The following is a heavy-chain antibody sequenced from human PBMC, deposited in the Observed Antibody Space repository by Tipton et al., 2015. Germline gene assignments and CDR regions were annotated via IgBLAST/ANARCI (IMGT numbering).Heavy chain of an antibody. D-gene: IGHD6-19*01. CDR2: ISGSSYDT. Sequence: SLRLSCAASGFTFSSYAMSWVRQAPGKGLEWVSSISGSSYDTYYADSVKGRFTISRDNSKNTLFLQMNNLRAEDTAVYYCAKDRLSSGRATQFDPWGQGTLVSVSS. CDR3: AKDRLSSGRATQFDP. CDR1: GFTFSSYA. J-gene: IGHJ5*02. V-gene: IGHV3-23*01.